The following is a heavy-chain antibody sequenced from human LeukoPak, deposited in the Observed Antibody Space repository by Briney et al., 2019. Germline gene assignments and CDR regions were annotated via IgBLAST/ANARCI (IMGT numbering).Heavy chain of an antibody. CDR1: GFTFSSYW. V-gene: IGHV3-74*01. J-gene: IGHJ4*02. CDR2: INSDGSST. CDR3: ARRIAAAAAPYYFDY. Sequence: GGSPRLSCAASGFTFSSYWMHWVRQAPGKGLLWVSRINSDGSSTSYADSVKGRFTISRDNAKNTLYLQMNSLRAEDTAVYYCARRIAAAAAPYYFDYWGQGTLVTVSS. D-gene: IGHD6-13*01.